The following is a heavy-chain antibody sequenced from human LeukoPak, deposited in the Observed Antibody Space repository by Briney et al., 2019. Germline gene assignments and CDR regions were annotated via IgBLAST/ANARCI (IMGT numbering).Heavy chain of an antibody. V-gene: IGHV3-30*04. D-gene: IGHD2-15*01. CDR2: ISYDGSNK. CDR1: GFTFSSYV. J-gene: IGHJ4*02. Sequence: GGSLRLSCAASGFTFSSYVMHWVRQAPGKGLEWVAVISYDGSNKYYADSVKGRFTISRDNSENTLYLQMNSLRAEDTAVYYCARDLPVVVVAATDFFDYWGQGTLVTVSS. CDR3: ARDLPVVVVAATDFFDY.